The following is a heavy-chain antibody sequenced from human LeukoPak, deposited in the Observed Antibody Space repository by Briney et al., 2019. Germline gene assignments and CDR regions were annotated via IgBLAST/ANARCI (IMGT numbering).Heavy chain of an antibody. CDR3: ARERFRDYVWGSYRGATGILDY. D-gene: IGHD3-16*02. Sequence: SETLSLTCTVSGGSISSYYWSWIRQPPGKGLEWIGYIYYSGSTNYNPSLKSRVTISVDTSKNQFSLKLSSVTAADTAVYYCARERFRDYVWGSYRGATGILDYWGQGTLVTVSS. V-gene: IGHV4-59*12. J-gene: IGHJ4*02. CDR2: IYYSGST. CDR1: GGSISSYY.